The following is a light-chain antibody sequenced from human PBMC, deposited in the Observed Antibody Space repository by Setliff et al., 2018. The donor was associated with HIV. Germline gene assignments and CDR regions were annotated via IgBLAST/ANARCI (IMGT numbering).Light chain of an antibody. V-gene: IGKV1-5*03. CDR1: QSIHSW. Sequence: DIQMTQSPSTLSASVGDRVTITCRASQSIHSWLAWYQQKPGKAPKLLIYKASNLESGVPSRFRGSGSGTEFSLTISSLQPDDFATYYCQQYSSYSWTFGQGTKVDIK. CDR3: QQYSSYSWT. J-gene: IGKJ1*01. CDR2: KAS.